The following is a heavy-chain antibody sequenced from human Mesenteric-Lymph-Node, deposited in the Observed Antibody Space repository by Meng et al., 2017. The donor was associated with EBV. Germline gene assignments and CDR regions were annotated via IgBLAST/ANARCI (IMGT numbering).Heavy chain of an antibody. D-gene: IGHD2-2*01. J-gene: IGHJ4*02. CDR3: AKAGPTYQPLIPLTY. CDR1: GWSLRVYY. Sequence: HVPLQRFAPRLLNPSGPLSLPRAGYGWSLRVYYWSWIRHPPATGLEWLGEINHGGSTNYTPSPKSQVTISVDTSKNQFSLNLSSVTAADSAVYYCAKAGPTYQPLIPLTYWGQGTLVTVSS. CDR2: INHGGST. V-gene: IGHV4-34*01.